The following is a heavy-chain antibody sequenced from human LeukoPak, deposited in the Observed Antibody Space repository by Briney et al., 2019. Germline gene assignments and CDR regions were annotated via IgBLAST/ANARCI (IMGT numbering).Heavy chain of an antibody. CDR2: INHAGTT. D-gene: IGHD4-23*01. CDR3: ARVWELLYRRGWFDS. CDR1: GGSFSGNY. Sequence: PSETLSLTCAVYGGSFSGNYWSWIRQPPGKGLEWIGEINHAGTTNYNPSLKTRVTMSVDRSKNQFSLNLTSVTAADTAVYYCARVWELLYRRGWFDSWGQGTLVTVSS. J-gene: IGHJ5*01. V-gene: IGHV4-34*01.